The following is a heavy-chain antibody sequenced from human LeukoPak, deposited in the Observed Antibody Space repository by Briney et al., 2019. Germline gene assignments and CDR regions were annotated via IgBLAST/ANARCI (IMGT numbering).Heavy chain of an antibody. D-gene: IGHD2-21*01. CDR3: RGDSSY. Sequence: GGSLRLSCAASGFTVSSNYMNWVRQAPGKGPEWGSLIYSGDITYYADSVKGRFTISRDNSKNTLYLQMHSLRAEDTAVYYCRGDSSYWGQGTLVTVSS. CDR1: GFTVSSNY. V-gene: IGHV3-53*01. J-gene: IGHJ4*02. CDR2: IYSGDIT.